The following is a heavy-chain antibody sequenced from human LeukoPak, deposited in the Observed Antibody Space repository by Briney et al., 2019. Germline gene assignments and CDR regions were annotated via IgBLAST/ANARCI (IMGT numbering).Heavy chain of an antibody. CDR2: INSDGSST. Sequence: GGSLRLSCAASGFTFSSYWMHWVRQAPGKGLVWVSRINSDGSSTSYADSVKGRFTISRDNAKNTLYLQMNSLRAVDTAVYYCARDSVTYYDFWSGYWLGVVAFDIWGQGTMVTVSS. D-gene: IGHD3-3*01. CDR3: ARDSVTYYDFWSGYWLGVVAFDI. J-gene: IGHJ3*02. V-gene: IGHV3-74*01. CDR1: GFTFSSYW.